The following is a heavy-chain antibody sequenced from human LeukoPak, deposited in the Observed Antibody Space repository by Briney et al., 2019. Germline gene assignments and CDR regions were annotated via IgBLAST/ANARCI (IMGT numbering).Heavy chain of an antibody. J-gene: IGHJ4*02. CDR1: VGSISSYY. Sequence: SETLSLTCTVSVGSISSYYWSWIRQPPGKGLEWIGYIYYSGSTNYNPSLKSRVTISVDTSKNQFSLKLSSVTAADTAVYYCARRFGRQSGFDYWGQGTLVTVSS. D-gene: IGHD3-16*01. V-gene: IGHV4-59*08. CDR2: IYYSGST. CDR3: ARRFGRQSGFDY.